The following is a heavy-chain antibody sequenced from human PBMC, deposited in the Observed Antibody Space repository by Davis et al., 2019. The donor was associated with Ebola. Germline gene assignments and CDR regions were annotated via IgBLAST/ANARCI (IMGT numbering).Heavy chain of an antibody. CDR3: ASGLGGNFFDY. J-gene: IGHJ4*02. CDR1: GGPIRSGDYS. CDR2: IYYNGNT. Sequence: MPSETLSLPSTASGGPIRSGDYSWSWMRQSPGKGLEWIGYIYYNGNTFYSPSLQSRLTISIDKSKSQFSLRLSTVTAADTAIYYCASGLGGNFFDYWGQGSLVTVSS. V-gene: IGHV4-30-4*01. D-gene: IGHD3/OR15-3a*01.